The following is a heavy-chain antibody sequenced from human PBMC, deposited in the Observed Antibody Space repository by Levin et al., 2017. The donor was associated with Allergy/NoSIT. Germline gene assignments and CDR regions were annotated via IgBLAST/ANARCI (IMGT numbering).Heavy chain of an antibody. CDR2: ISRSASTI. D-gene: IGHD6-6*01. CDR1: GFTFSSYE. V-gene: IGHV3-48*03. Sequence: GGSLRLSCAASGFTFSSYEVNWVRQAPGKGLEWVSYISRSASTIYYADSMKGRFTISRDNTKNSLYLQMNSLRAEDTAIYYCAREELGGDAFDIWGQGTMVTVSS. J-gene: IGHJ3*02. CDR3: AREELGGDAFDI.